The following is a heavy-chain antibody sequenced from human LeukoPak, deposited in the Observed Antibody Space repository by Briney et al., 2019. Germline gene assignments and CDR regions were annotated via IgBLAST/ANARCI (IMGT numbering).Heavy chain of an antibody. CDR3: ARASYCSSITCYTAFDY. CDR1: GFTFSSYS. D-gene: IGHD2-2*02. V-gene: IGHV3-21*01. CDR2: ISSSSSDI. J-gene: IGHJ4*02. Sequence: PGGSLRLSCAASGFTFSSYSMNWLRQAPGKGLEWVSSISSSSSDIYYADSVKGRFTISRDNAKNSLYLQMNSLRAEDTAVYYCARASYCSSITCYTAFDYWGQGTLVTVSS.